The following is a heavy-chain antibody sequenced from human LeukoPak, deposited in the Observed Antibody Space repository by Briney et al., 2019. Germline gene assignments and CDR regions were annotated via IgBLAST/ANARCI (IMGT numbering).Heavy chain of an antibody. Sequence: PGGSLRLSCAASGFTFSSYWMSWVRQAPGKGLEWVANIKQDGSEKYYVDSVKGRFTISRDNAKNSLYLQMNSLRAEDTAVYYCASWRGDYDLNFDYWGQGTLVTVSS. V-gene: IGHV3-7*01. J-gene: IGHJ4*02. CDR3: ASWRGDYDLNFDY. CDR2: IKQDGSEK. D-gene: IGHD4-17*01. CDR1: GFTFSSYW.